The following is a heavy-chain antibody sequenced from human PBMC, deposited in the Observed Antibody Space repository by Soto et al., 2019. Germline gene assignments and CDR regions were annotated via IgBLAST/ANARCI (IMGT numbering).Heavy chain of an antibody. CDR1: GFTFSNHS. D-gene: IGHD6-13*01. J-gene: IGHJ6*02. V-gene: IGHV3-48*01. CDR2: ISSSSSTI. Sequence: GGSLRLSWAASGFTFSNHSMNWIRQAPGKGLEWVSYISSSSSTIYYADSVKGRFTISRDNAKNSLYLQMNSLRAEDTAVYYCARVQNPGYSSSWYVYYYYGMDVWGQATTVTVSS. CDR3: ARVQNPGYSSSWYVYYYYGMDV.